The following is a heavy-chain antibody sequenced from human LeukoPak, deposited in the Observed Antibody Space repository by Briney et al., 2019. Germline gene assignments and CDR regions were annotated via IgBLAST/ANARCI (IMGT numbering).Heavy chain of an antibody. Sequence: GGSLRLSCAASGFTFSSYAMHWVRQAPGKGLEYVSAISSNGGSTYYANSVKGRFTISRDNAKNSLYLQMNSLRAEDTALYYCAKVFYCSSTSCPDYFDYWGQGTLVTVSS. CDR3: AKVFYCSSTSCPDYFDY. J-gene: IGHJ4*02. CDR1: GFTFSSYA. CDR2: ISSNGGST. D-gene: IGHD2-2*01. V-gene: IGHV3-64*01.